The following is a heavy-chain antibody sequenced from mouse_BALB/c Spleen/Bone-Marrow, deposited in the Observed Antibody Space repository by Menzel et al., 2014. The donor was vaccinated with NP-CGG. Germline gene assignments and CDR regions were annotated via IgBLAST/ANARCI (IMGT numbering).Heavy chain of an antibody. D-gene: IGHD1-1*01. CDR1: GSTFTDYY. CDR2: IRNKAYGYTT. CDR3: ARDMGGLLFDS. J-gene: IGHJ2*01. Sequence: EVKLVESGGGLVQPGGSLRLSCATSGSTFTDYYMNWVRQPPGKALEWLAFIRNKAYGYTTEYSASVKGRFTISRDNSQNILYLQMNTLRAEDSATYYCARDMGGLLFDSWGQGTTPSVSS. V-gene: IGHV7-3*02.